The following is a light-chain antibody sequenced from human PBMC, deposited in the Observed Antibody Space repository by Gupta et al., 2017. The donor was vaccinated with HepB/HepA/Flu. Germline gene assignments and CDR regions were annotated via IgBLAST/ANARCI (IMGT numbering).Light chain of an antibody. Sequence: DIQMTQSPSSLSASVRDRVTITCRASHNIKTYLNWYQQRPGKAPQLLIYAASSLQSGVPSRFSGSGSGTDFTLSISRLQPEDFATYYCEQTDSTPRTFGQGTKVEIK. CDR1: HNIKTY. V-gene: IGKV1-39*01. J-gene: IGKJ1*01. CDR2: AAS. CDR3: EQTDSTPRT.